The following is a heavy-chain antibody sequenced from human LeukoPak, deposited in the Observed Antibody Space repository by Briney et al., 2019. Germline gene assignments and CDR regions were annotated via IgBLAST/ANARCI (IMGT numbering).Heavy chain of an antibody. J-gene: IGHJ4*02. Sequence: ASVRVSCKASGYTFTSYAMHWVRQAPGQRLEWMGWINAGNGNTKYSQKFQGRVTITRDTSASTAYMELSSLRSEDTAVYYCARANVGMVAYGFYFDYWGQGTLVTVSS. CDR2: INAGNGNT. CDR3: ARANVGMVAYGFYFDY. V-gene: IGHV1-3*01. D-gene: IGHD1-26*01. CDR1: GYTFTSYA.